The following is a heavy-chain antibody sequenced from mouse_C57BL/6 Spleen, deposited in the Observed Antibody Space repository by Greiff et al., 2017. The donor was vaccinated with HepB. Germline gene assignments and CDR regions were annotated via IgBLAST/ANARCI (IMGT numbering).Heavy chain of an antibody. CDR2: IDPSDSYT. V-gene: IGHV1-69*01. D-gene: IGHD2-1*01. J-gene: IGHJ4*01. CDR1: GYTFTSYW. Sequence: QVQLQQPGAELVMPGASVKLSCKASGYTFTSYWMHWVKQRPGQGLEWIGEIDPSDSYTNYNQKFKGKSTLTVDKSSSTAYMQLSSLTSEDSAVYYCARGGYYGNYNAMDYWGQGTSVTVSS. CDR3: ARGGYYGNYNAMDY.